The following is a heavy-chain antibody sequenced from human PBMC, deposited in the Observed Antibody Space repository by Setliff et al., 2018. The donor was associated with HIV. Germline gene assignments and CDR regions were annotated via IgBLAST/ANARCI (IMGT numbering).Heavy chain of an antibody. V-gene: IGHV4-39*01. CDR2: IYNSGSN. J-gene: IGHJ6*03. CDR1: GGSISDSDFY. D-gene: IGHD3-10*01. CDR3: ARHVEYMVRGVLTHYYNYYMDV. Sequence: SETLSLTFTVSGGSISDSDFYWGWIRQPPGKGLEWIGNIYNSGSNFYNPSLKSRVTISVDTSKNHFSLRLSSVTAADTAVYYCARHVEYMVRGVLTHYYNYYMDVWGKGTTVTVSS.